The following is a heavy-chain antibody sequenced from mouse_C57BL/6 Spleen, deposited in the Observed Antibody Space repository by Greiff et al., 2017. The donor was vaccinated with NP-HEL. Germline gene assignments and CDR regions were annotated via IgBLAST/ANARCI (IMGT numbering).Heavy chain of an antibody. CDR3: AREVYYDYAMDY. V-gene: IGHV1-82*01. Sequence: VKLQQSGPELVKPGASVKISCKASGYAFSSSWMNWVKQRPGKGLEWIGRIYPGDGDTNYNGKFKGKATLTVDKSSSTAYMQLSSLTSEDSAVYYCAREVYYDYAMDYWGQGTSVTVSS. D-gene: IGHD1-1*02. CDR1: GYAFSSSW. J-gene: IGHJ4*01. CDR2: IYPGDGDT.